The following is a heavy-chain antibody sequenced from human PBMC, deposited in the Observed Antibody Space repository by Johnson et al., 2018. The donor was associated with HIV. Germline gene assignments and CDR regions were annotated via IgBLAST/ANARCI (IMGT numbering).Heavy chain of an antibody. Sequence: VQLVESGGGLVQPGRSLRLSCAASGFTFDDYAMHWVRQAPGKGLEWVSGISWNSGSIGYADSVKGRFTMSRDNAKNSLYLQMNSLRTEATAGYYCARVRGGTGHGAVDIWGQGTMVTVSS. CDR2: ISWNSGSI. J-gene: IGHJ3*02. CDR3: ARVRGGTGHGAVDI. V-gene: IGHV3-9*01. CDR1: GFTFDDYA.